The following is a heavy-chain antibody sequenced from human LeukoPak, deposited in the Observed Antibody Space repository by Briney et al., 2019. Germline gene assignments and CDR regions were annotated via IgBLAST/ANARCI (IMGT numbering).Heavy chain of an antibody. CDR1: GFTFSSYS. V-gene: IGHV3-30*18. CDR2: ISYVGNNK. D-gene: IGHD6-13*01. Sequence: GGSLRLSCAASGFTFSSYSMNWVRQAPGKGLEWVAVISYVGNNKYHADSVKGRFTVSRDNSKNTLYLQMNSLRAEDTAVYYCAKDGDIAAAGYYFDYWGQGTLVTVSS. J-gene: IGHJ4*02. CDR3: AKDGDIAAAGYYFDY.